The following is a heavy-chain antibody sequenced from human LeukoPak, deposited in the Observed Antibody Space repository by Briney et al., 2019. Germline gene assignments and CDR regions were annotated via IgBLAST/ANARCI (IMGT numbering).Heavy chain of an antibody. CDR1: GGSTSSGGYY. CDR2: IYYSGST. Sequence: PSETLSLTCTVSGGSTSSGGYYWSWIRQHPGKGLEWIGYIYYSGSTYYNPSLKSRVTISVDTSKNQFSPKLSSVTAADTAVYYCARAPKAYYYYMDVWGKGTTVTVSS. V-gene: IGHV4-31*03. CDR3: ARAPKAYYYYMDV. J-gene: IGHJ6*03.